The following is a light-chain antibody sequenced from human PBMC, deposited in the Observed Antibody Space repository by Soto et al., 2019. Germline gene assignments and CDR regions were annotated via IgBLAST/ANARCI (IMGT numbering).Light chain of an antibody. CDR2: GAF. Sequence: DIVLTQSPVPLSLSPGERATLSCTASQSLRSSYFAWYQHKPGQGPRILIYGAFTRATGIPDRFSGGGSGTDFTLTISRLEPEYVAVYYCQQHETLITLGQGTRLEIK. CDR1: QSLRSSY. V-gene: IGKV3-20*01. CDR3: QQHETLIT. J-gene: IGKJ5*01.